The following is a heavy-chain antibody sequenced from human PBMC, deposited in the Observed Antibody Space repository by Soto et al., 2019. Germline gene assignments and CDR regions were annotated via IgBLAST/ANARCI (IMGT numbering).Heavy chain of an antibody. CDR2: INSDGSST. V-gene: IGHV3-74*01. CDR3: ARDRWGGGSDRDV. CDR1: GFTFSTYW. J-gene: IGHJ6*02. D-gene: IGHD3-22*01. Sequence: EVQLVESGGGLVQPGGSLRLSCAASGFTFSTYWIHWVRQAPGKGLVWVSRINSDGSSTNYADSVKGRFTISRDNAKNTLFLQMNSLRAEDTAVYYCARDRWGGGSDRDVWGQGTTVTVSS.